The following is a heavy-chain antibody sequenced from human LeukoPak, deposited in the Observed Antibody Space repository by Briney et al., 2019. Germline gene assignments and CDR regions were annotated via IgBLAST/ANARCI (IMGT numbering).Heavy chain of an antibody. V-gene: IGHV3-23*01. J-gene: IGHJ4*02. CDR2: ISGSDGST. CDR1: GFTFNSHA. CDR3: AKGFKIDY. Sequence: GGSLRLSRAASGFTFNSHAMSWVRQAPGKGLEWVSSISGSDGSTYYTDSVKGRFTVSRDHSKNTLYLQMDSLRAEDTAVYYCAKGFKIDYWGQGTLVTVSS.